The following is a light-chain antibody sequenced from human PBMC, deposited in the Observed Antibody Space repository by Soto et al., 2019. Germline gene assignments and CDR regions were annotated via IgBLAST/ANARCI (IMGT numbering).Light chain of an antibody. CDR1: SSNIGASY. CDR3: GAWDSSLRVVL. V-gene: IGLV1-51*01. CDR2: DTD. J-gene: IGLJ3*02. Sequence: QSVLTQPPSMSAAPGQKITISCSGSSSNIGASYVFWYQQFQGTAPKLLIYDTDKRPSGIPDRFSGSKSGTSATLGITRLQTGDEADYYCGAWDSSLRVVLFGGGTKLTVL.